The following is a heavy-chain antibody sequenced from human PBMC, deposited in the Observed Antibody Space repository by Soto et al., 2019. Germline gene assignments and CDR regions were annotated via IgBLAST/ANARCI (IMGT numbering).Heavy chain of an antibody. CDR2: ISPYSGNT. V-gene: IGHV1-18*04. CDR1: GYTFTDYA. CDR3: ARDHGLAWAVRPANYYYAMDV. Sequence: GPGLKSPGASVKVSCKASGYTFTDYAISWVRQAPGQGFQWVGWISPYSGNTTSAENFFDRVTMTTDTSTKTAYLELRSLRSDDTAVYYCARDHGLAWAVRPANYYYAMDVWGQGTTVTVSS. J-gene: IGHJ6*02. D-gene: IGHD6-6*01.